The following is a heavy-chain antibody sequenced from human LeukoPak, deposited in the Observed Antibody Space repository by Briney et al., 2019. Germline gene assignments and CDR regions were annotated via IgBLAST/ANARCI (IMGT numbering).Heavy chain of an antibody. V-gene: IGHV3-66*01. Sequence: GGSLRLSCAASGFTVSSNYMSWVRQAPGKGLEWVSVIYSGGSTYYADSVKGRFTISRDNSKNTLYLQMNSLRAEDTAVYYCARDNAAAPEVNYYYGMDVWGQGTTVTVSS. CDR1: GFTVSSNY. CDR3: ARDNAAAPEVNYYYGMDV. J-gene: IGHJ6*02. CDR2: IYSGGST. D-gene: IGHD6-13*01.